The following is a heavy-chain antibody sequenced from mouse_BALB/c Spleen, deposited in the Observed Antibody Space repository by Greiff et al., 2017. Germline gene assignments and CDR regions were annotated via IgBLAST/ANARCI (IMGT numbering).Heavy chain of an antibody. CDR2: IRLKSNNYAT. J-gene: IGHJ4*01. CDR3: TAHYYGYYAMDY. V-gene: IGHV6-6*02. CDR1: GFTFSNYW. D-gene: IGHD1-2*01. Sequence: EVMLVESGGGLVQPGGSMKLSCVASGFTFSNYWMNWVRQSPEKGLEWVAEIRLKSNNYATHYAESVTGRFTISRDDSKSSVYLQMNNLRAEDTGIYYCTAHYYGYYAMDYWGQGTSVTVSS.